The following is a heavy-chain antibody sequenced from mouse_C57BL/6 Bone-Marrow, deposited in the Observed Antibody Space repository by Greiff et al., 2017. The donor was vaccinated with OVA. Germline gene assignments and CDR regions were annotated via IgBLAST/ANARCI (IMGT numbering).Heavy chain of an antibody. CDR3: ARASNYFYAMDY. V-gene: IGHV7-1*01. Sequence: EVQGVESGGGLVQSGRSLRLSCATSGFTFSDFYMEWVRQAPGKGLEWIAASRNKANDYTTEYSASVKGRFIVSRDTSQSILYLQMNALRAEDTAIYYCARASNYFYAMDYWGQGTSVTVSS. CDR2: SRNKANDYTT. CDR1: GFTFSDFY. D-gene: IGHD2-5*01. J-gene: IGHJ4*01.